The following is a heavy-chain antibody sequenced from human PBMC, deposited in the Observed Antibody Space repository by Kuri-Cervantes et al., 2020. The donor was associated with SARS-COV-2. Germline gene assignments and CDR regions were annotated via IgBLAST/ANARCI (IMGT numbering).Heavy chain of an antibody. CDR2: IYTSGST. Sequence: GSLRLSCTVSGGSISSYYWSWIRQPAGKGLEWIGRIYTSGSTNYNPSLKSRVTISVDTSKNQFSLKLSSVIAADTAVYYCAKNSQSQFPGGPYYMDVWGKGTTVTVSS. D-gene: IGHD2-8*02. V-gene: IGHV4-4*07. J-gene: IGHJ6*03. CDR1: GGSISSYY. CDR3: AKNSQSQFPGGPYYMDV.